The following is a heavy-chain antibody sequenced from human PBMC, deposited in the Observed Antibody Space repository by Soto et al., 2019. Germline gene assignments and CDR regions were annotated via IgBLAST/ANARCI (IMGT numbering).Heavy chain of an antibody. V-gene: IGHV4-59*08. D-gene: IGHD5-12*01. J-gene: IGHJ4*02. CDR3: AKTSEWQRPYHFDY. CDR1: GGSISSYY. Sequence: SETLSLTCTVSGGSISSYYWSWIRQPPGKGLEWIGYIYYSGSTTYSPSLKSRVTMSVDTSKKQFSLKLSSVTAADTAVYYCAKTSEWQRPYHFDYWGQGTLVTVSS. CDR2: IYYSGST.